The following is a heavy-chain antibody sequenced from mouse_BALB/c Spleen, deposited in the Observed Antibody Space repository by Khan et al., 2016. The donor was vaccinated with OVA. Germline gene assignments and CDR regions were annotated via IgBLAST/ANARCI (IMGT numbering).Heavy chain of an antibody. CDR1: GYSITSGYG. V-gene: IGHV3-2*02. D-gene: IGHD1-2*01. CDR2: ISYSGST. J-gene: IGHJ2*01. CDR3: ARTARLKY. Sequence: EVQLQQSGPGLVKPSQSLSLTCTVTGYSITSGYGWNWIRQFPGNKLEWMGYISYSGSTNYNPSLKSRITITRDTSKNQFFLQLNSVTTEDTATYYCARTARLKYWGQGTTLTVSS.